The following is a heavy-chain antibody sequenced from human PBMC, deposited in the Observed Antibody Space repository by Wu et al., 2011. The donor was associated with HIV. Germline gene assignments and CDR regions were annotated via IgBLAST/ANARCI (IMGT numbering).Heavy chain of an antibody. CDR2: INPNSGGT. CDR3: ARGEMTTIEPRDAFDI. CDR1: GYTFTGYY. Sequence: QVQLVQSGAEVKKPGASVKVSCKASGYTFTGYYMHWVRQAPGQGLEWMGWINPNSGGTKYVQKFQGRVSMTRDTSISTVYMELSRLRSDDTAVYYCARGEMTTIEPRDAFDIWGQGTMVTVSS. D-gene: IGHD5-24*01. V-gene: IGHV1-2*02. J-gene: IGHJ3*02.